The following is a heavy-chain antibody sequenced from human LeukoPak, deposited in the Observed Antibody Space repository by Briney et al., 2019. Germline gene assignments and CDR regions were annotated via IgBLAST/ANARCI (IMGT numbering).Heavy chain of an antibody. CDR1: GYTFTSYD. Sequence: ASVKVSCTASGYTFTSYDINWVRQATGQGLEWMGWMNPNSGNTGYAQKFQGRVTMTRNTSISTAYMELSSLRSEDTAVYYCARTGGGYSSGTTYYFDYWGQGTLVTVSS. D-gene: IGHD6-19*01. V-gene: IGHV1-8*01. CDR2: MNPNSGNT. CDR3: ARTGGGYSSGTTYYFDY. J-gene: IGHJ4*02.